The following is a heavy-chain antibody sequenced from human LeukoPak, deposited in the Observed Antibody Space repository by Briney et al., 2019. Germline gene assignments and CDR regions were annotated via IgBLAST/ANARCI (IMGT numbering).Heavy chain of an antibody. J-gene: IGHJ4*02. CDR3: ASVDRHLGIRHFFEY. Sequence: GGSLRLSCAASGFTFSSYAMHWVRQAPGKGLEWVAVISYDGSNKYYADSVKGRFTISRDNSKNTLYLQMNSLRAEDTAVYYCASVDRHLGIRHFFEYWGQGTLVTVSS. V-gene: IGHV3-30-3*01. CDR2: ISYDGSNK. CDR1: GFTFSSYA. D-gene: IGHD7-27*01.